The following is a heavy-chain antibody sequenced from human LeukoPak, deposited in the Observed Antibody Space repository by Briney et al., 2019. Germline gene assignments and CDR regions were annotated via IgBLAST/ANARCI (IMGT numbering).Heavy chain of an antibody. D-gene: IGHD2-2*01. Sequence: SETLSLTCAVYGGSFSGYYWGWIRQPPGKGLEWIGSIYYSGSTYYNPSLKSRVTISVDTSKNQFSLKLSSVTAADTAVYYCARGIVVVPAADNWFDPWGQGTLVTVSS. V-gene: IGHV4-34*01. CDR3: ARGIVVVPAADNWFDP. CDR2: IYYSGST. J-gene: IGHJ5*02. CDR1: GGSFSGYY.